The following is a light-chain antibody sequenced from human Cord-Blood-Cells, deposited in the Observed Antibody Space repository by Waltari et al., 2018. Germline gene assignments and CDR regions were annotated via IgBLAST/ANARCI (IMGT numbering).Light chain of an antibody. CDR1: QSISSW. CDR2: DVS. V-gene: IGKV1-5*01. CDR3: QQYNSYSPGYT. J-gene: IGKJ2*01. Sequence: DIQMTQSPSTLSASVGDRVTITCRASQSISSWLAWYQQKPGKAPKLLIYDVSSLESGVPSRFSGSGSGTEFTLTISSLQPDDFATYYCQQYNSYSPGYTFGQGTKPEIK.